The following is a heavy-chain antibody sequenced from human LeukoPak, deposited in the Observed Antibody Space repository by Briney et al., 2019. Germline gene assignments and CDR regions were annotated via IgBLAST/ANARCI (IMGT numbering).Heavy chain of an antibody. V-gene: IGHV4-4*07. CDR3: ARDRYYYDSSARYFDY. Sequence: SETLSLTCTVSGGSISSYYWSWIRQPAGKGLEWIGRIHTSGSTNYSPSLKSRVTMSVDTSKNQFSLKLSSVTAADMAVYYCARDRYYYDSSARYFDYWGQGTLVTVSS. CDR2: IHTSGST. D-gene: IGHD3-22*01. J-gene: IGHJ4*02. CDR1: GGSISSYY.